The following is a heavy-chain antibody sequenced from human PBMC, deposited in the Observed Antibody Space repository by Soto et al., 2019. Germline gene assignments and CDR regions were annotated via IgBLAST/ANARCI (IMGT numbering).Heavy chain of an antibody. CDR3: AAENKAYYYYYGMDV. V-gene: IGHV1-58*02. Sequence: SVKVSCKASGGTFSSYAISWVRQARGQRLEWIGWIVVGSGNTNYAQKFQERVTITRDMSTSTAYMELSSLRSEDTAVYYCAAENKAYYYYYGMDVWGQGTTVTVSS. CDR2: IVVGSGNT. J-gene: IGHJ6*02. CDR1: GGTFSSYA.